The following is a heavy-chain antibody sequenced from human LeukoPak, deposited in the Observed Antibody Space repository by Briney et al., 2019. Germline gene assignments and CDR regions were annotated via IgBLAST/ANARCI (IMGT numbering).Heavy chain of an antibody. Sequence: PSETLSLTCAVSGYSISSGYYWGWIRQPPGKGLEWIGSIYHSGSTYYNPSLKSRVTISVDTSKNQFSLKLSSVTAADTAVYYCARERGDFRFVDIWGQGKMVTVSS. J-gene: IGHJ3*02. CDR2: IYHSGST. V-gene: IGHV4-38-2*02. CDR3: ARERGDFRFVDI. D-gene: IGHD3-16*01. CDR1: GYSISSGYY.